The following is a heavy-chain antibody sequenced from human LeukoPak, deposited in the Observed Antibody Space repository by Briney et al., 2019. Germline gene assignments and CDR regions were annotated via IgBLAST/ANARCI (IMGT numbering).Heavy chain of an antibody. CDR1: GFTFSSYG. V-gene: IGHV3-30*02. Sequence: PGGSLRLSCAASGFTFSSYGMHWVRQAPGKGLEWVAFIRYDGSNKYYADSVKGRFTISRDNSKNTLYLQMNSLRAEDTAVYYCAKDLMVRGASENYWGQGTLVTVSS. D-gene: IGHD3-10*01. J-gene: IGHJ4*02. CDR3: AKDLMVRGASENY. CDR2: IRYDGSNK.